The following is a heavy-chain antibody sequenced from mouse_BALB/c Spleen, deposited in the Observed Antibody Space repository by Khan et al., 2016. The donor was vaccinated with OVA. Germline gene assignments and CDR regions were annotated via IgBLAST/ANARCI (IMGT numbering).Heavy chain of an antibody. CDR1: GYTFTSYW. Sequence: DLVKPGASVKLSCKASGYTFTSYWINWIKQRPGQGLEWVGQISPGSGNTYYKKIFKAKATLTVDTSSTTVYIQLSSLSSEDSAVYFCARSSYYGNGLYALDYWGQGTSVTVSS. D-gene: IGHD1-1*01. CDR3: ARSSYYGNGLYALDY. J-gene: IGHJ4*01. CDR2: ISPGSGNT. V-gene: IGHV1S41*01.